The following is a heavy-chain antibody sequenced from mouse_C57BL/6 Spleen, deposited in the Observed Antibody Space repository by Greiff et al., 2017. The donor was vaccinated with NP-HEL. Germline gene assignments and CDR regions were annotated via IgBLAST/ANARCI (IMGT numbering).Heavy chain of an antibody. D-gene: IGHD2-4*01. V-gene: IGHV1-4*01. CDR1: GYTFTSYS. CDR2: INPSSGYT. Sequence: QVQLKQSGAELARPGASVKMSCKASGYTFTSYSMHWVKQRPGQGLEWIGYINPSSGYTKYNQKFKDKATLTADKSSSTAYMQRSSLTSEDSAVYYCARGVYYDSFDYWGQGTTLTVSS. CDR3: ARGVYYDSFDY. J-gene: IGHJ2*01.